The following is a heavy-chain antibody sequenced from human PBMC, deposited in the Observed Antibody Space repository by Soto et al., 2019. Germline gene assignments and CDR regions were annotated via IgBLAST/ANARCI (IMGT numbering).Heavy chain of an antibody. V-gene: IGHV4-34*01. CDR2: IKHSGST. CDR3: AGSCSGGSCYYRDY. D-gene: IGHD2-15*01. J-gene: IGHJ4*02. CDR1: GGSFSGYY. Sequence: SETLSLTCAVYGGSFSGYYWSWIRQPPGKGLEWIGEIKHSGSTNYNPSLKSRVTISVDTSKNQFSLKLSSVTAADTAVYYCAGSCSGGSCYYRDYWGQGTLVTVSS.